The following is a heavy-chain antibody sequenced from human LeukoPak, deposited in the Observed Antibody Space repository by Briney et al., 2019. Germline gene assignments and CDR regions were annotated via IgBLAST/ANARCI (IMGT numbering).Heavy chain of an antibody. D-gene: IGHD4-17*01. V-gene: IGHV1-2*02. CDR2: INPNSGGT. J-gene: IGHJ4*02. CDR1: GYTFTGYY. CDR3: ARLTTVTTTYFDY. Sequence: ASVKVSCKASGYTFTGYYMHWVRQAPGQGLEWMGWINPNSGGTNYAQKFQGRVTMTRDTSISTAYMELSRLRSDDTAVYYCARLTTVTTTYFDYWGQGTLVTVSS.